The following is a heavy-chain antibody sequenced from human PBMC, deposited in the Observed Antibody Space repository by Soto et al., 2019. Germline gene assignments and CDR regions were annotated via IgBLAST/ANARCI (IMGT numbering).Heavy chain of an antibody. CDR3: ARGTYYDVSTGYSTFDP. D-gene: IGHD3-9*01. Sequence: EVQLVESGGGLVQPGGSMRLSCAASGFIFNNYWMHWVRQVPGKGLVWVSRVNSDGSTTNYADSVKGRFTISRDNAKNTLFLQMNSLRVEDTAVYYCARGTYYDVSTGYSTFDPWGQGVPVTVAS. CDR2: VNSDGSTT. V-gene: IGHV3-74*01. CDR1: GFIFNNYW. J-gene: IGHJ5*02.